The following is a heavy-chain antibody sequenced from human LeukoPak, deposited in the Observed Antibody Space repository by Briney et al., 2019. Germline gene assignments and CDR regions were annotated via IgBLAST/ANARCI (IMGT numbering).Heavy chain of an antibody. CDR1: GFTFSSYA. J-gene: IGHJ4*02. CDR3: ARYSSGWYSNYFDY. Sequence: PGGSLRLSCAASGFTFSSYAMSWVRQAPGKGLEWVSSISSSSSYIYYADSVKGRFTISRDNAKNSLYLQMNSLRAEDTAVYYCARYSSGWYSNYFDYWGQGTLVTVSS. D-gene: IGHD6-19*01. V-gene: IGHV3-21*01. CDR2: ISSSSSYI.